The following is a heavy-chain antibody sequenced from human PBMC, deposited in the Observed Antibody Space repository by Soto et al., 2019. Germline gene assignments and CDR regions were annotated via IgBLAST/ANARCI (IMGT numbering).Heavy chain of an antibody. V-gene: IGHV3-21*01. CDR1: GFTFSFHI. J-gene: IGHJ4*02. D-gene: IGHD3-22*01. Sequence: GGSLRLSCEASGFTFSFHIMNWVRQSPGRGLEWVSSISSSGSYTYYAGSVKGRFTISRDNAKNSLYLQMNSLRAEDTAMYYCARALSGALYDSSGWGVVPARIWGQGTLVTVSS. CDR2: ISSSGSYT. CDR3: ARALSGALYDSSGWGVVPARI.